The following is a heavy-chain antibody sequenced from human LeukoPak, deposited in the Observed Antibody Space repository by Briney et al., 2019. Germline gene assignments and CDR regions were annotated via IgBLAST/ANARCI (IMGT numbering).Heavy chain of an antibody. CDR2: VYTSGTT. J-gene: IGHJ3*02. V-gene: IGHV4-4*07. CDR1: GGSIHNDI. Sequence: SETLSLTCTVSGGSIHNDIWSWIRQPAGKGLEWIGRVYTSGTTDYSPSLKSRVTMSFDTSKSQFSLKLTSVTAADTAVYYCARFHSYYHDTTATNAFDIWGQGTMVTVSS. CDR3: ARFHSYYHDTTATNAFDI. D-gene: IGHD3-22*01.